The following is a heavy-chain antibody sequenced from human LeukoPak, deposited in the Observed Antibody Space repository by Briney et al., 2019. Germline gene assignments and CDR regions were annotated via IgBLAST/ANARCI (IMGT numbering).Heavy chain of an antibody. V-gene: IGHV1-69*13. Sequence: SVKVSCKASGGTFSSYAIRWVRQAPGQGLEWMGGIIPIFGTANYAQKFQGRVTITADESTSTAYMELSSLRSEDTAVYYCARGIECSGGSCSETPFDYWGQGTLVTVSS. CDR3: ARGIECSGGSCSETPFDY. D-gene: IGHD2-15*01. J-gene: IGHJ4*02. CDR1: GGTFSSYA. CDR2: IIPIFGTA.